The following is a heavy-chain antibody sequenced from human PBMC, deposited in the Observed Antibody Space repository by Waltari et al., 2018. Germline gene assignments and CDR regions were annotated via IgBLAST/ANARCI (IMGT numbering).Heavy chain of an antibody. J-gene: IGHJ5*02. Sequence: QVQLVESGGGVVQPGRSLRLSCAASGFTFSSYGMHWVRQAPGKGLEWVAVIWYDGSNKYYADSVKGRFTISRDNSKNTLYLQMNSLRAEDTAVYYCARGIGYSGYPSANWFDPWGQGTLVTVSS. CDR1: GFTFSSYG. D-gene: IGHD5-12*01. CDR3: ARGIGYSGYPSANWFDP. V-gene: IGHV3-33*01. CDR2: IWYDGSNK.